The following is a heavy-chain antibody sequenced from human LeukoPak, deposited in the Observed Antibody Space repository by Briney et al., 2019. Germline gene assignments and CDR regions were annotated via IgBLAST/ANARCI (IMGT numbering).Heavy chain of an antibody. CDR2: IRSKANSYAT. CDR3: TRLRELPKSYMDV. CDR1: GFTFSGSA. D-gene: IGHD1-26*01. Sequence: GGSLRLSCAASGFTFSGSAMHWVRQASGKGLEWVGRIRSKANSYATAYAASVKGRFTISRDDSKNTAYLQMNSLKTEDTAVYYCTRLRELPKSYMDVWGKGTTVTISS. J-gene: IGHJ6*03. V-gene: IGHV3-73*01.